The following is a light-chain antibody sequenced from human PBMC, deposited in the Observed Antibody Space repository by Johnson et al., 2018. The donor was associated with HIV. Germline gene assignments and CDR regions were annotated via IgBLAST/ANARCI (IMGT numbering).Light chain of an antibody. J-gene: IGLJ1*01. CDR3: GTWDSSLTSGGI. CDR2: DND. V-gene: IGLV1-51*01. Sequence: QSVLTQPPSVSAAPGQKVTISCSGSSSNIGNNYVSWYQQVPGTAPKLLIYDNDERPSGIPDRFSGSKSGTSATLGNTGLPTENEADYYCGTWDSSLTSGGIFGTGTKVTVL. CDR1: SSNIGNNY.